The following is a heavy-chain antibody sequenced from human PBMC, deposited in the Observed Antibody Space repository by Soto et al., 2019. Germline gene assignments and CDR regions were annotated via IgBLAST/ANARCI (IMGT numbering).Heavy chain of an antibody. J-gene: IGHJ4*02. CDR2: IKRKTDGGTT. V-gene: IGHV3-15*07. Sequence: EVQLVESGGGLVKPGGSLRLSCAASGFTFTNAWMNWVRQAPGKGLEWVGRIKRKTDGGTTDYAAPVKGRFTISRDDSKNTLYLQMNSLNTEDTALYYCATSGESWDSFDFWGQGTLVTVSS. CDR3: ATSGESWDSFDF. D-gene: IGHD1-26*01. CDR1: GFTFTNAW.